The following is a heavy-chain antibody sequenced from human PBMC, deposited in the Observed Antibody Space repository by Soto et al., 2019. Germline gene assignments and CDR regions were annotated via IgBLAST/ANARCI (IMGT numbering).Heavy chain of an antibody. CDR1: GFTFNTYG. V-gene: IGHV3-30*18. CDR2: TSYDGSNK. CDR3: VKGASGGPRGYFDL. Sequence: QVQLVESGGGVVQPGRSLRLSCAASGFTFNTYGMHWVRQAPGKGLEWVAVTSYDGSNKYYADSVKGRFTISRDNAKNALDVEMNFRLAEDRAVYYCVKGASGGPRGYFDLWGRGTMVTVSS. D-gene: IGHD3-16*01. J-gene: IGHJ2*01.